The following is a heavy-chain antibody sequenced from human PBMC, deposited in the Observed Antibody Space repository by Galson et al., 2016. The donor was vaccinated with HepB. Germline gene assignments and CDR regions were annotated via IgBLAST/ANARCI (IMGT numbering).Heavy chain of an antibody. CDR1: GYTFTDYW. J-gene: IGHJ4*02. CDR3: ARPPLVGAADPCDF. D-gene: IGHD2-15*01. CDR2: IFPSDSET. Sequence: QSGAEVKKPGESLKISCKASGYTFTDYWIGWVRQMPGKGLEWIGIIFPSDSETRYSPSIQGQVTISADKSVSTAYLQWSSLKVSDTAMYYCARPPLVGAADPCDFWGQGTLVTVSS. V-gene: IGHV5-51*01.